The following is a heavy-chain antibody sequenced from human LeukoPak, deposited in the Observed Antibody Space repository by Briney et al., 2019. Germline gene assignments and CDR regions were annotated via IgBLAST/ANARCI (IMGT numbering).Heavy chain of an antibody. CDR2: IWYDGTNK. V-gene: IGHV3-33*01. CDR3: ARVGRYYDFWSGIDI. D-gene: IGHD3-3*01. CDR1: GFTFSSYG. J-gene: IGHJ3*02. Sequence: GGSLRLSCAASGFTFSSYGFHWVSQAPGKGLQWVAVIWYDGTNKYYADSVKGRFTISRDNSNNTLCLQMNSLRAEDTAVYYCARVGRYYDFWSGIDIWGQGTMVTVSS.